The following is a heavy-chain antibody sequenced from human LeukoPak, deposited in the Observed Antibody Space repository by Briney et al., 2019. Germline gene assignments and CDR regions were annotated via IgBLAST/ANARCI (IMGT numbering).Heavy chain of an antibody. Sequence: ASVKVSCKASGGTFSSYAISWVRQAPGQGLEWMGRIIPILGIANYAQKFQGRVTITADKSTSTAYMELSSLRSEDTAVYYCARDGGYSYGQGAFDIWGQGTMVTVSS. CDR3: ARDGGYSYGQGAFDI. D-gene: IGHD5-18*01. J-gene: IGHJ3*02. CDR1: GGTFSSYA. V-gene: IGHV1-69*04. CDR2: IIPILGIA.